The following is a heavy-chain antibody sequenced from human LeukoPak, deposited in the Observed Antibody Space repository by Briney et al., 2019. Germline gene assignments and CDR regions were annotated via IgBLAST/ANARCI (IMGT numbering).Heavy chain of an antibody. D-gene: IGHD6-13*01. V-gene: IGHV3-23*01. CDR1: GFTFSSYG. J-gene: IGHJ4*02. CDR3: ARDRGSSPNSNFDY. CDR2: ISGSGGST. Sequence: AGGSLRLSCAASGFTFSSYGMSWVRQAPGKGLEWVSAISGSGGSTYYADSVKGRFTISRDNSKNTLYLQMNSLRAEDTAVYYCARDRGSSPNSNFDYWGQGTLVTVSS.